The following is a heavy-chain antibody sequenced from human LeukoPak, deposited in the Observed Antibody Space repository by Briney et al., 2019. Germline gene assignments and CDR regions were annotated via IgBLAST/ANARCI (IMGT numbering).Heavy chain of an antibody. CDR2: ISISGDDT. Sequence: QPGGSLRLSCAASGFTFSSSAMNWVRQAPGKGLEWVSAISISGDDTYYAESVKGRFTISRDNSKNTLYLRMNSLRAEDTAVYFCANPKWGTYLVGFDYWGQGTLVTVSS. CDR3: ANPKWGTYLVGFDY. J-gene: IGHJ4*02. V-gene: IGHV3-23*01. D-gene: IGHD1-26*01. CDR1: GFTFSSSA.